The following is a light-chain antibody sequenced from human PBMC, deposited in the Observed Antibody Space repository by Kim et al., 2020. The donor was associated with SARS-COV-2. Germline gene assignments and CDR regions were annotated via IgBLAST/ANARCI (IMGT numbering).Light chain of an antibody. J-gene: IGLJ3*02. CDR2: RNN. CDR1: SNNVGNQG. Sequence: QAGLTQPPSVSKGLRQTATLTCTGNSNNVGNQGAAWLQQHQGHPPKLLSYRNNNRPSGVSERLSASRSGNTASLTITGLQVEDEADYYCSAWDSSLSAWVFGGGTQLTGL. V-gene: IGLV10-54*01. CDR3: SAWDSSLSAWV.